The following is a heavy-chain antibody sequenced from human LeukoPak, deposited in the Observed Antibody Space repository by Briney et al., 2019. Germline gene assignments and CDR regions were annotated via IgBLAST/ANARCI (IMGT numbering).Heavy chain of an antibody. CDR2: ISGSGGSK. D-gene: IGHD3-22*01. CDR3: AKTADSSGYPDLAD. V-gene: IGHV3-23*01. CDR1: GVTFNNYG. J-gene: IGHJ4*02. Sequence: GGSLRLSCAVSGVTFNNYGMSWVRQAPGKGLEWVSVISGSGGSKYYADSVKGRFTISRDNSKNTLYLHMNSLRAEDTAVYYCAKTADSSGYPDLADWGQGTLVTVSS.